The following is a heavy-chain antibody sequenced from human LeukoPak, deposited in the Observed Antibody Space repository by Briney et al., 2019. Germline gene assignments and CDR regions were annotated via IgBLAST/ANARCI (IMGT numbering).Heavy chain of an antibody. CDR3: ARAIWRPYYYYMDV. D-gene: IGHD3-3*01. CDR2: ISAYNGNT. V-gene: IGHV1-18*01. CDR1: GYTFTSYG. Sequence: ASVKVSCKASGYTFTSYGISWVRQAPGQGLEWMGWISAYNGNTNYAQKLQGRVTMTTDTSTSTAYMELRSLRSDDTAVYYCARAIWRPYYYYMDVWGKGTTVTVSS. J-gene: IGHJ6*03.